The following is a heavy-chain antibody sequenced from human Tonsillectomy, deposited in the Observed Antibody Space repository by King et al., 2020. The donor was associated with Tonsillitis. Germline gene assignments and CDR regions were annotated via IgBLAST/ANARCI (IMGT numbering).Heavy chain of an antibody. J-gene: IGHJ4*02. Sequence: TLKESGPTLVKPTQTFTLTCTFSGFSLNTSGVGVGWIRQPPGKALEWLALIYWDDDKRYSPSLKSRLTITKDTSKNQVVLTITNMDPVDTATYYCAHSQSCSGGSCYFVTPFDYWGQGTLVTVSS. CDR1: GFSLNTSGVG. CDR2: IYWDDDK. V-gene: IGHV2-5*02. CDR3: AHSQSCSGGSCYFVTPFDY. D-gene: IGHD2-15*01.